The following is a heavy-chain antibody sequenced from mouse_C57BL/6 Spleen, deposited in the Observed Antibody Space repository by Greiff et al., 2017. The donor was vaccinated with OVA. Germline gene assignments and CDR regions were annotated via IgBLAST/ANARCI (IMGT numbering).Heavy chain of an antibody. Sequence: EVNLVESGGDLVKPGGSLKLSCAASGFTFSSYGMSWVRQTPDKRLEWVATISSGGSYTYYPDSVKGRFTISRDNAKNTLYLQMSSLKSEDTAMYYCARHEDYYGSSYDWYFDVWGTGTTVTVSS. CDR1: GFTFSSYG. CDR2: ISSGGSYT. V-gene: IGHV5-6*01. J-gene: IGHJ1*03. D-gene: IGHD1-1*01. CDR3: ARHEDYYGSSYDWYFDV.